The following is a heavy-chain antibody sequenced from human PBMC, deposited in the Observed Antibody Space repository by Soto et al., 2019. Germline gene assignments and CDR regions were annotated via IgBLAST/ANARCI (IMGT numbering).Heavy chain of an antibody. CDR2: MNPNSGNT. V-gene: IGHV1-8*01. Sequence: QVQLVQSGAEVKKPGASVKVSCKASGYTFTSYDINWVRQATGQGLEWMGWMNPNSGNTGYAQKFQGRVTMTMNTSISTAYMELSSLRSEDTAVYHCARAAVGYSYGYDAFDIWGQGTMVTVSS. CDR3: ARAAVGYSYGYDAFDI. D-gene: IGHD5-18*01. J-gene: IGHJ3*02. CDR1: GYTFTSYD.